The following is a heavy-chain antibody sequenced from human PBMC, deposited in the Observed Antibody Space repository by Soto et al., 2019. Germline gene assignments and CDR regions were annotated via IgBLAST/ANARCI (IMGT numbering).Heavy chain of an antibody. CDR2: IFSNDEK. V-gene: IGHV2-26*01. J-gene: IGHJ5*02. Sequence: SGPTLVNPTETLTLTFTASGFSLSNARMGVSWIRQPPGKALEWLAHIFSNDEKSYSTSLKSRLTISKDTSKSQVVLTMTNMDPVDTATYYCARIRIVVVTATQYTWFDPWGQGTLVTVSS. D-gene: IGHD2-21*02. CDR1: GFSLSNARMG. CDR3: ARIRIVVVTATQYTWFDP.